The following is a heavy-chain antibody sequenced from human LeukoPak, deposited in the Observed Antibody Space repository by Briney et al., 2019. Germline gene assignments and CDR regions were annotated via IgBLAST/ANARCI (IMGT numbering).Heavy chain of an antibody. V-gene: IGHV3-21*01. D-gene: IGHD2-15*01. Sequence: GGSLRLSCAASGFTFSSYSMNWVRQAPGKGLEWVSSISSSSSYIYYADSVKGRFTISRDNAKNSLYLQMNSLRAEDTAVYYCARDGYCSGGSCYFFGLYYYYGMDVWGQGTTVTVSS. J-gene: IGHJ6*02. CDR1: GFTFSSYS. CDR2: ISSSSSYI. CDR3: ARDGYCSGGSCYFFGLYYYYGMDV.